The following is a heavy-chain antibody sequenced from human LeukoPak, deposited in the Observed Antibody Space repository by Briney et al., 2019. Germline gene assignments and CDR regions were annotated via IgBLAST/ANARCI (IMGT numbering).Heavy chain of an antibody. D-gene: IGHD2-2*01. CDR2: IYYSGST. V-gene: IGHV4-30-4*01. CDR3: ARALQYQLPSHFDY. Sequence: SQTPSLTCTVSGGSISSGDYYWSWIRHPPGKGLEWIGYIYYSGSTYYNPSLKSRVTISVDTSKNQFSLKLSSVTAADTAVYYCARALQYQLPSHFDYWGQGTLVTVSS. J-gene: IGHJ4*02. CDR1: GGSISSGDYY.